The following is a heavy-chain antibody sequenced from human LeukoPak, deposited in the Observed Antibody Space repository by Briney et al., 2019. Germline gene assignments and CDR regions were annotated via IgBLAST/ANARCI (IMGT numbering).Heavy chain of an antibody. V-gene: IGHV3-23*01. Sequence: PGGSLRLSCAASGFTFSNYFMSWVRQAPGKGLEWVSAIGGGDTTYYADYVKGRFTISRDNSKNTLYLQMNSLRAEDTAIYYCAKGRRLQAVAGWIVYLVQGTLVTVS. CDR1: GFTFSNYF. CDR2: IGGGDTT. J-gene: IGHJ4*02. CDR3: AKGRRLQAVAGWIVY. D-gene: IGHD6-19*01.